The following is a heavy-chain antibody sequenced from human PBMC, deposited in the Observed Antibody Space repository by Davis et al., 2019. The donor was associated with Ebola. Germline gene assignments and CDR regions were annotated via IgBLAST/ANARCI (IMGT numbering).Heavy chain of an antibody. V-gene: IGHV3-13*01. J-gene: IGHJ3*02. CDR1: GFTFSSYD. CDR3: AGVLLWFGEPASLAFDI. Sequence: GESLKISCAASGFTFSSYDMHWVRQVTGKSLEWVSAIGTAGDTYYAGSVKGRFTISRENAKTSFFLQMNSLRAGDTAVYYCAGVLLWFGEPASLAFDIWGQGTMVTVSS. D-gene: IGHD3-10*01. CDR2: IGTAGDT.